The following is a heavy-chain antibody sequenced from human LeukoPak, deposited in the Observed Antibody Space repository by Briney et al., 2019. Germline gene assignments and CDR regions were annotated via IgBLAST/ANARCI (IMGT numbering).Heavy chain of an antibody. V-gene: IGHV3-49*04. CDR2: IRSKAYGWTT. J-gene: IGHJ6*03. CDR3: TRAIEDIVVVPAATAYYYYYMDV. Sequence: LSLTCAVYGGSFSGYYWSWVRQAPGKGLEWVGFIRSKAYGWTTEYAASVKGRFTISRDDSKSIAYLQMNSLKTEDTAVYYCTRAIEDIVVVPAATAYYYYYMDVWGKGTTVTISS. CDR1: GGSFSGYY. D-gene: IGHD2-2*01.